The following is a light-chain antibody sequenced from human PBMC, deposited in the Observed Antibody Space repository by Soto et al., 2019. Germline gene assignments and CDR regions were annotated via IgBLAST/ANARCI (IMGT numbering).Light chain of an antibody. Sequence: QSALTQPASVSGSPGQSITISCTGTSSDVGGYNYVCWYQQHPGKAPKLMIYDVTHRPSGVSNRFSGSKSGNTASLTISGLQAEDEADYYCSSYTTFSTVVFGGGTKVTVL. CDR1: SSDVGGYNY. CDR3: SSYTTFSTVV. V-gene: IGLV2-14*01. J-gene: IGLJ2*01. CDR2: DVT.